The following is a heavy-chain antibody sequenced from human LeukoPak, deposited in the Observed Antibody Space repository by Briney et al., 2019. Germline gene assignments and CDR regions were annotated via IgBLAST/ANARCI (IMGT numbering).Heavy chain of an antibody. J-gene: IGHJ4*01. Sequence: GGSLRLSCAASGFTFSSYGMSWVRQAPGKGLEWVSGIRGSGSNTDYVASVKGRFTISRDNAKNSLYLQMNSLRAEDTALYYCATYGSGSGTFFDSWGQGTLVTVSS. CDR3: ATYGSGSGTFFDS. CDR1: GFTFSSYG. D-gene: IGHD3-10*01. CDR2: IRGSGSNT. V-gene: IGHV3-23*01.